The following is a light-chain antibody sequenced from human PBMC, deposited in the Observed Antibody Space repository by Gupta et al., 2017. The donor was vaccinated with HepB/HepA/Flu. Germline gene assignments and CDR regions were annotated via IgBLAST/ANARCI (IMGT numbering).Light chain of an antibody. CDR1: QTLFYSSNNKNY. V-gene: IGKV4-1*01. CDR2: WAS. CDR3: HQDCDSPGT. J-gene: IGKJ4*01. Sequence: DIVMTQSPDSLAVSLGERASIDCKSSQTLFYSSNNKNYLAWYQQKPGHPPKLLLYWASTRESGVPDRFTGSGSGTDFTLTITSLQAEDVALYYCHQDCDSPGTFGGGTRVEIK.